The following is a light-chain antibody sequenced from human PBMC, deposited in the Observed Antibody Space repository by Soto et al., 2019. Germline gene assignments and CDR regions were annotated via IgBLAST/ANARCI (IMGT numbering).Light chain of an antibody. Sequence: QSALTQPASVSGSPGQSITISCTGSGSDIGAYNYVSWYQQHPGKAPKLLISEVSNRPSGVSYRFSGFKSGTTASLTISGLQAEDEADYYCSSYTRTSSYVFGGGTKLTVL. CDR2: EVS. V-gene: IGLV2-14*01. J-gene: IGLJ1*01. CDR1: GSDIGAYNY. CDR3: SSYTRTSSYV.